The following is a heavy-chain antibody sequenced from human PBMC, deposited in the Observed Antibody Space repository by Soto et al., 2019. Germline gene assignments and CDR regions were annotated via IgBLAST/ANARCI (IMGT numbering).Heavy chain of an antibody. J-gene: IGHJ3*02. CDR3: VVGAPGDAFDI. D-gene: IGHD1-26*01. Sequence: GGSLRLSCAASGFTFSSYAMHWVRQAPGKGLEWVAVISYDGSNKYYADSVKGRFTISRDNSKNTLYLKMNSLRAEDTAVYYCVVGAPGDAFDIWGQGTMVTVSS. V-gene: IGHV3-30-3*01. CDR1: GFTFSSYA. CDR2: ISYDGSNK.